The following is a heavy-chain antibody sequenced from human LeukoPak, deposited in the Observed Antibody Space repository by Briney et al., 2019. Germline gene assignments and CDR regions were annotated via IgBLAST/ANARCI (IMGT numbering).Heavy chain of an antibody. CDR3: AKGPYYDFWRGQNNYYFDY. V-gene: IGHV3-30*02. D-gene: IGHD3-3*01. J-gene: IGHJ4*02. Sequence: GGSLRLSCAASGFTFSSYGMHWVRQAPGKGLEWVAFIRYDGSNKYYADSVKGRFTISRDNSKNTLDLQMNSLRVEDTAVYYCAKGPYYDFWRGQNNYYFDYWGQGTLVTVSS. CDR2: IRYDGSNK. CDR1: GFTFSSYG.